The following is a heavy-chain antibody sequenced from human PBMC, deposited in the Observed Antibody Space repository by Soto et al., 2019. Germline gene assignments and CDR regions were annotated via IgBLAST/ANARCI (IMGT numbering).Heavy chain of an antibody. CDR1: GGTFSSYA. D-gene: IGHD3-22*01. CDR3: ARSDDSSGYYYRGPCLNWFDP. J-gene: IGHJ5*02. V-gene: IGHV1-69*13. Sequence: SVKVSCKASGGTFSSYAISWVRQAPGQGLEWMGGIIPIFGTANYAQKFQGRVTITADESTSTAYMELSSLRSEDTAVYYCARSDDSSGYYYRGPCLNWFDPWREVPLFTV. CDR2: IIPIFGTA.